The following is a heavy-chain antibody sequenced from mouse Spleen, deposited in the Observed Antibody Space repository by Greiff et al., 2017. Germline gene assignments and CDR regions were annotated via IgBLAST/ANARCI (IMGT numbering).Heavy chain of an antibody. V-gene: IGHV1-69*01. Sequence: VQLQQPGAELVMPGASVKLSCKASGYTFTSYWMHWVKQRPGQGLEWIGEIDPSDSYTNYNQKFKGKATLTVDKSSSTAYMQLSSLTSEDSAVYYCARDVFMDYWGQGTSVTVSS. J-gene: IGHJ4*01. CDR3: ARDVFMDY. CDR2: IDPSDSYT. CDR1: GYTFTSYW.